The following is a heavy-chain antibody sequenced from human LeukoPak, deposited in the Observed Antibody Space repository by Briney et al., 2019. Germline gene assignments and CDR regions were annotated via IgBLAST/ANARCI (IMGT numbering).Heavy chain of an antibody. CDR1: GYTFTSYA. Sequence: GASVKVSCKASGYTFTSYAMNWMRQAPGQGLEWMGWINTNTGNPTYAQGFTGRFVFSLDTSVSTAYLQISSLKAEDTAVYYCARHRSRTAMVTGDYYYYMDVWGKGTTVTVSS. D-gene: IGHD5-18*01. CDR3: ARHRSRTAMVTGDYYYYMDV. V-gene: IGHV7-4-1*02. J-gene: IGHJ6*03. CDR2: INTNTGNP.